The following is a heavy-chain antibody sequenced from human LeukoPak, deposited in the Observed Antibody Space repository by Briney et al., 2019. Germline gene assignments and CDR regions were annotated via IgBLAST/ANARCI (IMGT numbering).Heavy chain of an antibody. V-gene: IGHV4-39*07. CDR3: ARGIVSFCFDY. J-gene: IGHJ4*02. D-gene: IGHD3/OR15-3a*01. CDR2: IYYSGST. CDR1: GGSISSSSYY. Sequence: SETLSLTCTVSGGSISSSSYYWGWIRQPPGKGLEWIGSIYYSGSTYYNPSLKSRVTISVDTSKNQFSLKLSSVTAADTAVYYCARGIVSFCFDYWGQGTLVTVSS.